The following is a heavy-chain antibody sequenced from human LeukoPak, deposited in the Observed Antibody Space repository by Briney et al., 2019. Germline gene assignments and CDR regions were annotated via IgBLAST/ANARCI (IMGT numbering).Heavy chain of an antibody. CDR2: IYSSGST. Sequence: SETLSLTCTVSGGSISSYYRSWIRQPAGKGLEWIGRIYSSGSTNYNPSLKSRVAISVDTSQNQFSLNLSSVTAADTAVYYCARGVDSSGYQYKGFDPWGQGTLVTVSS. J-gene: IGHJ5*02. D-gene: IGHD3-22*01. CDR3: ARGVDSSGYQYKGFDP. V-gene: IGHV4-4*07. CDR1: GGSISSYY.